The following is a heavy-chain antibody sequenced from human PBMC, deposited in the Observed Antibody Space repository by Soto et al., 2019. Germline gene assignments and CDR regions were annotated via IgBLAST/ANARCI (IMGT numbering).Heavy chain of an antibody. CDR3: VRTIVGATKGGWFDP. CDR1: GCTVSSYT. Sequence: EGSLRLSCTASGCTVSSYTMSWVRQAPGKGLEWVSSFSGRDATTYYADSVKGRFTISRDNSKNTLYLQMNSLRAEDTALYFCVRTIVGATKGGWFDPWGQGALVTVS. D-gene: IGHD1-26*01. J-gene: IGHJ5*02. CDR2: FSGRDATT. V-gene: IGHV3-23*01.